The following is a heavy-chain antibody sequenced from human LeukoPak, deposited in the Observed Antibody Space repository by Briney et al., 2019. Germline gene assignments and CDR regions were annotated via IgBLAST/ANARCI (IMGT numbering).Heavy chain of an antibody. Sequence: SETLSLTCTASGGSISSSYWSWIRQPPGQGLEWIGYIYYSGSTNYNPSLKSRVTISVDTSKNQFSLKLSSVTAADTAVYYCAREQSSGYLYYFDYWGQGTLVTVSS. J-gene: IGHJ4*02. CDR3: AREQSSGYLYYFDY. V-gene: IGHV4-59*01. D-gene: IGHD3-22*01. CDR1: GGSISSSY. CDR2: IYYSGST.